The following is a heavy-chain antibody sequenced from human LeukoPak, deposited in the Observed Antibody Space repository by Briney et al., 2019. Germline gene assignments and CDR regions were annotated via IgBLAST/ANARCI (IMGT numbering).Heavy chain of an antibody. CDR1: GYTFTSYY. V-gene: IGHV1-46*01. CDR2: INPSGGST. Sequence: ASVKVSCKASGYTFTSYYMHWVRQAPGQGLEWMGIINPSGGSTSYAQKFQGRATMTRDTSTSTVYMELSSLRSEDTAVYYCARALSSWYRIDYWGQGTLVTVSS. D-gene: IGHD6-13*01. CDR3: ARALSSWYRIDY. J-gene: IGHJ4*02.